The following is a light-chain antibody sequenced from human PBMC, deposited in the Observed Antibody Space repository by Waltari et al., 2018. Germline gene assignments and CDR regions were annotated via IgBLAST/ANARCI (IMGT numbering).Light chain of an antibody. J-gene: IGKJ4*01. CDR2: DSS. Sequence: EIVLTQSPATLSLSPGERATLSCRASQSVSTYLAWYQQRPGQPPRLLIYDSSSRATGIPARFSGSGSCTDFTLTISSLEPEDFAVYYCQQRYKWPLTFGGGSKVEI. CDR3: QQRYKWPLT. V-gene: IGKV3-11*01. CDR1: QSVSTY.